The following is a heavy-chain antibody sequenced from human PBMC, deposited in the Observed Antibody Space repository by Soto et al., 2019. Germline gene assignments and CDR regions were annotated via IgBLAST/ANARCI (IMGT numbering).Heavy chain of an antibody. D-gene: IGHD2-8*01. J-gene: IGHJ6*02. CDR1: GFIFSSYA. V-gene: IGHV3-30*04. CDR3: ARGPIMVPSSMDL. Sequence: QVQLVESGGGVVQPGRSLRLSCAASGFIFSSYAMHWVRQAPGKGLEWVSVISFDEIDKYYADSVKGRFTISRDNSKNTLYLQRNSLRVEDKAVYYCARGPIMVPSSMDLWGQGTTVTVSS. CDR2: ISFDEIDK.